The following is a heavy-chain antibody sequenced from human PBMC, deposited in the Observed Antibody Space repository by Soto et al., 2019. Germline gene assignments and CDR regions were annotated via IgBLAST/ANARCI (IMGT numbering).Heavy chain of an antibody. CDR1: GGSFSGYY. V-gene: IGHV4-34*01. Sequence: QVQLQQWGAGLLKPSETLSLTCAVYGGSFSGYYWSWIRQPPGKGLEWIGEINHRGSTNYNPSLKSRVTISVDTSKNQFSLKLSSVTAADTAVYYCARKEGDYAEYFQHWGQGTPVTVSS. CDR3: ARKEGDYAEYFQH. J-gene: IGHJ1*01. D-gene: IGHD4-17*01. CDR2: INHRGST.